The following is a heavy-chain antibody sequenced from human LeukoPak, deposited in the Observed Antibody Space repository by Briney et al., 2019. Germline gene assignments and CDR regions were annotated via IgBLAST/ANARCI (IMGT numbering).Heavy chain of an antibody. CDR3: ARFSAHQLRSGYYYYMDV. D-gene: IGHD2-2*01. CDR1: GGSISSSSYY. CDR2: IYYSGST. V-gene: IGHV4-39*07. J-gene: IGHJ6*03. Sequence: SETLSLTCTVSGGSISSSSYYWGWIRQPPGKGLEWIGSIYYSGSTYYNPSLKSRVTMSLDTSKNQFSLKLSSVTAADTAVYSCARFSAHQLRSGYYYYMDVWGKGTTVTVSS.